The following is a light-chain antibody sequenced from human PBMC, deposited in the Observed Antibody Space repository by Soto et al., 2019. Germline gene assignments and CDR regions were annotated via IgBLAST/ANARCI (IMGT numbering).Light chain of an antibody. CDR2: GAF. CDR1: QSVSSY. J-gene: IGKJ1*01. Sequence: EIVMTQSPVTLSVSPGERATLSCRASQSVSSYLAWYQQKPGQAPSLLIYGAFTRATGIPARFSGTGSGTEFTLTISSLQSEDFALYYCQQYNDWPRTFGQGTKVDIK. V-gene: IGKV3-15*01. CDR3: QQYNDWPRT.